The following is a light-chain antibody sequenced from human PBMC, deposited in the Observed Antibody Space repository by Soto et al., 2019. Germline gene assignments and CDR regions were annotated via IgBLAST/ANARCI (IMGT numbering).Light chain of an antibody. Sequence: DIQMTQSPSSLSASVGDRVTITSQASQDISNYLNWYQQKPGKAPKLLIYDASNLETGVPSRFSGSGSGTDFTFTISSLQPADIATYYCQQYDNLPLTFGGGTKVEIK. V-gene: IGKV1-33*01. CDR3: QQYDNLPLT. J-gene: IGKJ4*01. CDR2: DAS. CDR1: QDISNY.